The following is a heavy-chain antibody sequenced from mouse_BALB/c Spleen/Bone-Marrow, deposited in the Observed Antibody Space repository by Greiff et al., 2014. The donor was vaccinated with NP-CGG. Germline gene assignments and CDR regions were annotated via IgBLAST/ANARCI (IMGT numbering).Heavy chain of an antibody. CDR1: GFTFNPYA. V-gene: IGHV10-1*02. CDR2: IRNKRNNYAT. Sequence: EVNLVESGGGLVQPKGSLKLSCAASGFTFNPYAMNWVRQAPGKGLERVARIRNKRNNYATFYADSLKDRFTISRDDSQSMLYLQMNNLKTEDTAMYYCVRGDYFAMDYWGQGTSVTVSS. CDR3: VRGDYFAMDY. J-gene: IGHJ4*01.